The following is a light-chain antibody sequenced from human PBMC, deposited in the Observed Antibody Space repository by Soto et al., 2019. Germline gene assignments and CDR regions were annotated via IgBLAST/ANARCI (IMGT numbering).Light chain of an antibody. CDR2: ANS. CDR1: SSNLGAGFD. CDR3: QSYDSSLLVSKV. Sequence: QSVLTQPPSVSGAPGQRVTISCSGSSSNLGAGFDVQWYRQFPGTAPTLLIYANSVRPSGVPDRFSGSTNGTSASLAITSLQPEDDEDYYCQSYDSSLLVSKVFGTGTKVTVL. V-gene: IGLV1-40*01. J-gene: IGLJ1*01.